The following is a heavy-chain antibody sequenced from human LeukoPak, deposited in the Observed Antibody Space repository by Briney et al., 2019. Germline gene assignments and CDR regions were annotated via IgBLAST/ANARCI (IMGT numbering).Heavy chain of an antibody. CDR2: IYHSGST. CDR1: GGSISSSSYY. Sequence: KPSETLSLTCTVSGGSISSSSYYWGWIRQPPGKGLEWIGSIYHSGSTYYNPSLKSRVTISVDTSKNQFSLKLSSVTAADTAVYYCARATVTTCYFDYWGQGTLVTVSS. D-gene: IGHD4-17*01. V-gene: IGHV4-39*07. CDR3: ARATVTTCYFDY. J-gene: IGHJ4*02.